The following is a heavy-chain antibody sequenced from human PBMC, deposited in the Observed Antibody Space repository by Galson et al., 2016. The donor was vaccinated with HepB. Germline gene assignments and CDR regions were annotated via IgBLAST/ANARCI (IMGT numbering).Heavy chain of an antibody. D-gene: IGHD6-6*01. CDR3: AKDPLEYRTSAGWFDP. J-gene: IGHJ5*02. CDR2: ISGSGATT. V-gene: IGHV3-23*01. CDR1: GFTFSSYA. Sequence: SLRLSCAASGFTFSSYAMSWVRQAPGKGLEWVSAISGSGATTHYADSVKGRFTISRDNSKNTLYLQMNSLRAEDTALYYCAKDPLEYRTSAGWFDPWGQGTLVTVSS.